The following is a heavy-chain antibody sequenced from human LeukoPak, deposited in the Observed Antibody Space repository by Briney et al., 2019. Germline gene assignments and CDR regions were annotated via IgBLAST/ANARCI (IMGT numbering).Heavy chain of an antibody. CDR3: ARDGVSGIPDY. J-gene: IGHJ4*02. D-gene: IGHD3-16*01. CDR2: IYYSGST. V-gene: IGHV4-59*01. Sequence: PSGTLSLTCTVSGGSISSYYWSWIRQPPGKGLEWIGYIYYSGSTNYNPPLKSRVTISIDTSKNQFSLKLGPGSAADTAVYYCARDGVSGIPDYWGQGTLVTVSS. CDR1: GGSISSYY.